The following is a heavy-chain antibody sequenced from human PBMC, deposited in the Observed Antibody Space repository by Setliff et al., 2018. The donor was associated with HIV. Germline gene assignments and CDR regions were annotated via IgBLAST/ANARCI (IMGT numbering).Heavy chain of an antibody. D-gene: IGHD3-10*01. CDR2: VYYNGNI. V-gene: IGHV4-59*01. Sequence: SETLSLTCTVSGGSLSDYYWSWIRQAPGKGLEWIGYVYYNGNINYNPSLRSRATISVDTSKNQFSLTLTSVTATDTAVYYCARVHNRYYGSGIPGYWGQGTLVTVSS. J-gene: IGHJ4*02. CDR1: GGSLSDYY. CDR3: ARVHNRYYGSGIPGY.